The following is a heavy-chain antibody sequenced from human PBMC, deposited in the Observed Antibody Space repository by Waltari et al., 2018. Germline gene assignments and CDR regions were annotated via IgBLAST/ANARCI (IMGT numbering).Heavy chain of an antibody. V-gene: IGHV1-69-2*01. J-gene: IGHJ4*02. CDR2: VVPEHGET. Sequence: EVQLVQSGAELKKPGSTVKISCKVSGYFFTDDYIHWVQQAPGKGLEWMGLVVPEHGETKYAEKFQGRVTITADKSTDTAYMELSSLRSDDTAVYYCATLGGFYDTWTGYSDFWGQGTLVTVSS. D-gene: IGHD3-9*01. CDR1: GYFFTDDY. CDR3: ATLGGFYDTWTGYSDF.